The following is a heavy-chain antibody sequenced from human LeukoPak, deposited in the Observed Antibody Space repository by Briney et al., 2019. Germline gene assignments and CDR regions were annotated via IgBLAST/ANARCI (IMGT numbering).Heavy chain of an antibody. Sequence: SDTVSLPCTLWCVSHSNYWSWVRQPPGKGLEGIGYSYYRGNTHYNPSPKRRVTLSLNTSKNQFSLKVTSVTAADTAVYFCAGESSPTPYFDSENPFDLWGPGTMLTVSS. CDR2: SYYRGNT. CDR1: CVSHSNY. CDR3: AGESSPTPYFDSENPFDL. V-gene: IGHV4-59*01. D-gene: IGHD3-22*01. J-gene: IGHJ3*01.